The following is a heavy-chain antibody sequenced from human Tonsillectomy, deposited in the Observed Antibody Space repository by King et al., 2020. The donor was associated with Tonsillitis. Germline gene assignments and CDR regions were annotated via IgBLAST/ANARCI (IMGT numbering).Heavy chain of an antibody. Sequence: QLQESGPGLVKPSETLSLICSVSGGSISSSSYYWGWIRQPPGKGLEWIGSIYYSGSTYYKPSLKSRVTISVDTSKNQFSLKLSSVTAADTAVYYCARDPFLVRYFDFPYYGMDVWGQGTTVTVSS. CDR2: IYYSGST. CDR1: GGSISSSSYY. J-gene: IGHJ6*02. V-gene: IGHV4-39*07. CDR3: ARDPFLVRYFDFPYYGMDV. D-gene: IGHD3-9*01.